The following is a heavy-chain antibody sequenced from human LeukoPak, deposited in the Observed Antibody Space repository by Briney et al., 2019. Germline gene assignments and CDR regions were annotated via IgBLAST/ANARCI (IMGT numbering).Heavy chain of an antibody. D-gene: IGHD3-16*01. CDR3: AKDRTYDYVWGSYLDY. CDR1: GFTFDDYA. V-gene: IGHV3-9*01. Sequence: GGSLRLSCAASGFTFDDYAMHWVRHAPGKGLEWASGISWNSGSIGYADSVKGRFTISRDNAKNSLYLQMNSLRAEDTALYYCAKDRTYDYVWGSYLDYWGQGTLVTVSS. CDR2: ISWNSGSI. J-gene: IGHJ4*02.